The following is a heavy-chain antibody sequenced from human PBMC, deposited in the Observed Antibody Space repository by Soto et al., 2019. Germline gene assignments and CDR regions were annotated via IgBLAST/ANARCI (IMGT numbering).Heavy chain of an antibody. V-gene: IGHV5-51*01. CDR1: GYSFTSYW. D-gene: IGHD5-12*01. Sequence: GESLKISCKGSGYSFTSYWIGWVRQMPGKGLEWMGIIYPGDSDTRYSPSFQGQVTISADKSISTAYLQWSSLKASDTAMYYCARHLREMATIHYFDYWGQGTLVTVSS. J-gene: IGHJ4*02. CDR2: IYPGDSDT. CDR3: ARHLREMATIHYFDY.